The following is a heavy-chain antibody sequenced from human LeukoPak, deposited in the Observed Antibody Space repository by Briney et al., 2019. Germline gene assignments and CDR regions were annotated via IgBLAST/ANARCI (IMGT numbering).Heavy chain of an antibody. J-gene: IGHJ4*02. D-gene: IGHD5-18*01. CDR2: IHPNSGDT. Sequence: ASVKVSCKASGYTFAGYPIHWVRQVPGQGLEWIGRIHPNSGDTYYAQKFQGRVTMTRDTSINTAYMDLSRLTSHDTAVYYCARAERGYSYGKLDYWGQGTLVTVSS. V-gene: IGHV1-2*06. CDR1: GYTFAGYP. CDR3: ARAERGYSYGKLDY.